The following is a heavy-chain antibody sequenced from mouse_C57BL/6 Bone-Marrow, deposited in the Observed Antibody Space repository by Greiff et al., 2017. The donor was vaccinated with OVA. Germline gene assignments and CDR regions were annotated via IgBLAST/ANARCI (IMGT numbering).Heavy chain of an antibody. D-gene: IGHD1-1*01. J-gene: IGHJ4*01. V-gene: IGHV1-53*01. CDR3: ARVDYGSSYKAMDY. CDR2: INPSKGGT. Sequence: QVQLQQPGTELVKPGASVKLSCKASGYTFTSYWMHWVKQRPGQGLEWIGNINPSKGGTNYNEKFKSKATLTVDKSSRTAYMQLSSLTSEDSAVYYCARVDYGSSYKAMDYWGQGTSVTVSS. CDR1: GYTFTSYW.